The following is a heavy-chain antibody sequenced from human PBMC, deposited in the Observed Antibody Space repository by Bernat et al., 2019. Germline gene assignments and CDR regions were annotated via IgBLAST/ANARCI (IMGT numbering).Heavy chain of an antibody. CDR2: ISSSGVI. Sequence: EVQLVESGGGLVQPGGSLRLSCAASGFTFSVYEMDGVRQAPGKGLEWVSYISSSGVIDYADSVKGRFTISRDNAKNSLYLQMNSLRTEDTAVYYCARGWGYFVWGQGTTVTVSS. J-gene: IGHJ6*02. CDR1: GFTFSVYE. D-gene: IGHD5-18*01. V-gene: IGHV3-48*03. CDR3: ARGWGYFV.